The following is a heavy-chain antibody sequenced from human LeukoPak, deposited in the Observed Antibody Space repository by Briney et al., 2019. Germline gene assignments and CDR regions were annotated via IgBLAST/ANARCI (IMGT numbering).Heavy chain of an antibody. Sequence: PGGSLRLSCAASGLAFSNAWMSWVRQAPGKGLEWVGRIKTKTDGGTTDYAAPVKGRFTMSTDDSKNTLYLQMNSLKTEDTAVYYCTTGLEYSTSYYYYMDVWGKGTTVTVSS. CDR2: IKTKTDGGTT. V-gene: IGHV3-15*01. D-gene: IGHD6-6*01. J-gene: IGHJ6*03. CDR1: GLAFSNAW. CDR3: TTGLEYSTSYYYYMDV.